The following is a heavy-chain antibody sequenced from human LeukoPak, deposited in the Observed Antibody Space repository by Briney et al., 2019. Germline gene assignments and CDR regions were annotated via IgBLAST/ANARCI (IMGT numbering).Heavy chain of an antibody. Sequence: GASLRLSRAASGFTFSRYAMSWVREAPGKGLEWVSAISGSGGSTYYADSVKGRFTISRDNPKNTLYLQRNSVRAEDTAVYYCAKQDSSAYYYALFDYWGQGTLVTVSS. CDR2: ISGSGGST. D-gene: IGHD3-22*01. V-gene: IGHV3-23*01. J-gene: IGHJ4*02. CDR3: AKQDSSAYYYALFDY. CDR1: GFTFSRYA.